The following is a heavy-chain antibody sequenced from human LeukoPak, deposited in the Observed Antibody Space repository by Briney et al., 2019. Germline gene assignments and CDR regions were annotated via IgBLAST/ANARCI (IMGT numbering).Heavy chain of an antibody. CDR1: GGTFSSYA. D-gene: IGHD6-19*01. Sequence: SVKVSCKASGGTFSSYAISWVRQAPGQGLEWMGGIIPIIGTANYAQKFQGRVTITADNSTSTAYMELSSLRTEDTAVYYCARDRMRIGYSSGWYNWFDPWGQGTLVTVSS. CDR3: ARDRMRIGYSSGWYNWFDP. CDR2: IIPIIGTA. J-gene: IGHJ5*02. V-gene: IGHV1-69*06.